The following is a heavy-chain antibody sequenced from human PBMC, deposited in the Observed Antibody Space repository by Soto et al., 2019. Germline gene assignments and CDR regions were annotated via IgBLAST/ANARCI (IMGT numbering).Heavy chain of an antibody. D-gene: IGHD2-2*01. V-gene: IGHV1-18*01. CDR1: GYIFINYG. CDR2: ISGYNGNT. Sequence: ASVKVSCKASGYIFINYGITWMRQAPGQGLEWMGWISGYNGNTNHAQKFQGRVTMTTDTSTSTAYMELRSLGFDDTAVYYCARDEVPAANWLDPWGQGTLVTVSS. J-gene: IGHJ5*02. CDR3: ARDEVPAANWLDP.